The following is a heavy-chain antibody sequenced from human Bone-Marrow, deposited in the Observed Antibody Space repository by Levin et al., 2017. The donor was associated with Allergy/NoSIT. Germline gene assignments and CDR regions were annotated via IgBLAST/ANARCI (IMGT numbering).Heavy chain of an antibody. J-gene: IGHJ4*02. CDR1: DDSFTFSGYY. CDR3: ARGRSCVNGVCYRVVDD. CDR2: IYHSGST. D-gene: IGHD2-8*01. V-gene: IGHV4-34*01. Sequence: GSLRLSCGVEDDSFTFSGYYWSWIRQSPGKGLEWIGEIYHSGSTEYNPSLESRVTISADTSKSQFSLQLSSVTAADTAVYFCARGRSCVNGVCYRVVDDWGQGIQVTVS.